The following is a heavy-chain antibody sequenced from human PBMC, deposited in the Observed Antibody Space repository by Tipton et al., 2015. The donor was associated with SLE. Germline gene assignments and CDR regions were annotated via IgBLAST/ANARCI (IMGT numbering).Heavy chain of an antibody. CDR3: ARVRGRGYFQH. J-gene: IGHJ1*01. Sequence: GLVKPSETLSLTCTVSGGSISSYYWSWIRQPPGKGLEWIGYIYYSGSTNYNPSLKSRVTISVDTSKNQFSRKLSSVTAADTAVYYWARVRGRGYFQHWGQGTLVTVSS. CDR2: IYYSGST. CDR1: GGSISSYY. D-gene: IGHD3-10*01. V-gene: IGHV4-59*01.